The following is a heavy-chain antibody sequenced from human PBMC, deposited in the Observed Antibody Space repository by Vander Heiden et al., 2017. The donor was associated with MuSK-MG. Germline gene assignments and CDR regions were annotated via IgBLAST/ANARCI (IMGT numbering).Heavy chain of an antibody. Sequence: QVQLVQSGAEVKKPGSSVKVSCKASGGTFSSYAISWVRQAPGQGLEWMGGIIPIFGTANYAQKFQGRVTITADESTSTAYMELSSLRSEDTAVYYCARDRDYYGSGSYYSVIGYMDVWGKGTTVTVSS. D-gene: IGHD3-10*01. V-gene: IGHV1-69*01. CDR3: ARDRDYYGSGSYYSVIGYMDV. J-gene: IGHJ6*03. CDR1: GGTFSSYA. CDR2: IIPIFGTA.